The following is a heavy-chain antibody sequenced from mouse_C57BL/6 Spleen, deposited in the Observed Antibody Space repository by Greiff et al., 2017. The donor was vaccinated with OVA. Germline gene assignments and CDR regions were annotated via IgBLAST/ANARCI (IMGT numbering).Heavy chain of an antibody. CDR2: IYPGGGYT. V-gene: IGHV1-63*01. Sequence: QVQLKESGAELVRPGTSVKMSCKASGYTFTNYWIGWAKQRPGHGLEWIGDIYPGGGYTNYNEKFKGKATLTADKSSSTAYMQFSSLTSEDSAIYYCARRGVVATPFDYWGQGTTLTVSS. J-gene: IGHJ2*01. CDR1: GYTFTNYW. CDR3: ARRGVVATPFDY. D-gene: IGHD1-1*01.